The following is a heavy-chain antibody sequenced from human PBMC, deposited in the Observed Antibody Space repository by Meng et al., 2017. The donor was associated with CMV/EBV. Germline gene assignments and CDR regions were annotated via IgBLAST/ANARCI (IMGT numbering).Heavy chain of an antibody. J-gene: IGHJ6*02. CDR3: AKSEPHIVLMPTENYYYYGKDV. V-gene: IGHV3-30*02. CDR2: IRYDGSNK. Sequence: GGSLRLSCAASGFTFSSYGMHWVRQAPGKGLEWVAFIRYDGSNKYYADSVKGRFTISRDNSKNTLYLQMNSLRAEDTAVYYCAKSEPHIVLMPTENYYYYGKDVWGQGTTVTVSS. CDR1: GFTFSSYG. D-gene: IGHD2-8*01.